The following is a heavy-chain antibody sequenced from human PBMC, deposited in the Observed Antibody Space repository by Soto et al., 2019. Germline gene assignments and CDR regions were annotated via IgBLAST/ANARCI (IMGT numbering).Heavy chain of an antibody. CDR3: ARESYDLGGMDV. CDR1: GFTFSSYA. D-gene: IGHD5-12*01. CDR2: ISYDGSNK. Sequence: GGSLRLSCAASGFTFSSYAMHWVRQAPGKGLEWVAVISYDGSNKYYADSVKGRFTISRDNSKNTLYLQMNGLRAEDTAVYYCARESYDLGGMDVWGQGTTVTVSS. V-gene: IGHV3-30-3*01. J-gene: IGHJ6*02.